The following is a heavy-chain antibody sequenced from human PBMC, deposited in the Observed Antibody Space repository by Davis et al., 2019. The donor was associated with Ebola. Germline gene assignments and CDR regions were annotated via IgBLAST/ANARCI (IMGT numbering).Heavy chain of an antibody. CDR3: ARRAYYYDSSGYHTGSFDY. CDR1: GGSISSYY. D-gene: IGHD3-22*01. Sequence: MPSETLSLTCTVSGGSISSYYWNWIRQPPGKGLEWIGYIYYSGSTNYNPSLKSRVTISVDTSKNQFSLKLSSVTAADTAVYYCARRAYYYDSSGYHTGSFDYWGQGTLVTVSS. V-gene: IGHV4-59*08. CDR2: IYYSGST. J-gene: IGHJ4*02.